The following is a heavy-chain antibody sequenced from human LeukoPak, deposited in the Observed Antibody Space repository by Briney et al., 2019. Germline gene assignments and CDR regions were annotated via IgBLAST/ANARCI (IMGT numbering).Heavy chain of an antibody. CDR2: IYTSGST. J-gene: IGHJ5*02. V-gene: IGHV4-61*02. Sequence: NPSETLSLTCTVSGGSISSGSYYWSWIRQPAGKGLEWIGRIYTSGSTNYNPSLKSRVTISVDTSKNQFSLKLSSVTAADTAVYYCASIRPTLGVDPWGQGTLVTVSS. CDR1: GGSISSGSYY. D-gene: IGHD3-16*01. CDR3: ASIRPTLGVDP.